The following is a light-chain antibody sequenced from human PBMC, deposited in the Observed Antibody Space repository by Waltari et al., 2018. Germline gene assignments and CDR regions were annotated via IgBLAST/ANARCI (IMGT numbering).Light chain of an antibody. V-gene: IGLV4-69*01. CDR2: VNSDGSH. Sequence: QLVLTQSPSASASLGASVKLTCTLSSGHSSNIIAWLQQQPGKGPRYLMQVNSDGSHRKGAEIPDRFSGSSSGAERYLTISGLQSEGEADYYCETGGHGTWVFGGGTKLPVL. CDR3: ETGGHGTWV. CDR1: SGHSSNI. J-gene: IGLJ3*02.